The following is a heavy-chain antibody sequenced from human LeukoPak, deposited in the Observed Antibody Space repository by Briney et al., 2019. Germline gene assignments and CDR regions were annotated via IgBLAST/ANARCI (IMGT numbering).Heavy chain of an antibody. CDR3: TTDFDM. Sequence: GGSRRLSCSASGFTFTNAWMSWVRQAPGKGLEWVGRIESTAVGGTADYAAPVRGRFTISRDDSKNTLYLQMKSLKIEDTGVYYCTTDFDMWGQGTMVTVSS. J-gene: IGHJ3*02. CDR1: GFTFTNAW. CDR2: IESTAVGGTA. V-gene: IGHV3-15*04.